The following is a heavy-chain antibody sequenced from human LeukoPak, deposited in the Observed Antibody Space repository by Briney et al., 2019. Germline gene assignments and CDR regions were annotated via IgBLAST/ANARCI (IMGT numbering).Heavy chain of an antibody. CDR1: GFTFSSYW. CDR2: ISGSGGST. D-gene: IGHD3-22*01. Sequence: PGGSLRLSCAASGFTFSSYWMSWVRQAPGKGLEWVSAISGSGGSTYYADSVKGRFTISRDNSKITLYLQMNSLRAEDTAVYYCAKDSGGDYYDSSGYSFDYWGQGTLVTVSS. J-gene: IGHJ4*02. V-gene: IGHV3-23*01. CDR3: AKDSGGDYYDSSGYSFDY.